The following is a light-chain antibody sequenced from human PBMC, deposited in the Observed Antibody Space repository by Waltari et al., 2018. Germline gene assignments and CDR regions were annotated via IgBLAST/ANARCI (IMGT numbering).Light chain of an antibody. J-gene: IGKJ3*01. V-gene: IGKV4-1*01. Sequence: DIVLTKSPASLPVPLGGRPTITSKSTRSVLYSSNNKNYLAWYQQKPGQPPKLLIYWASTRESGVPDRFSGSGSGTDFTLTISSLQAEDVAVYYCQQYYSTPFTFGPGTKVDIK. CDR1: RSVLYSSNNKNY. CDR3: QQYYSTPFT. CDR2: WAS.